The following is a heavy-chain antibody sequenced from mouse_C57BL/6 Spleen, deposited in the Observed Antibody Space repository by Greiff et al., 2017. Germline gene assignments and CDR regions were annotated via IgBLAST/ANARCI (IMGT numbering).Heavy chain of an antibody. CDR1: GYTFTSYW. D-gene: IGHD2-5*01. CDR2: IYPGSGST. V-gene: IGHV1-55*01. J-gene: IGHJ4*01. CDR3: ARRGYSNYVYYYAMDY. Sequence: QVQLQQPGAELVKPGASVKMSCKASGYTFTSYWITWVKQRPGQGLEWIGDIYPGSGSTNYNEKFKSKATLTVDTSSSTAYMQLSSLTSEDSAVYYCARRGYSNYVYYYAMDYWGQGTSVTVSS.